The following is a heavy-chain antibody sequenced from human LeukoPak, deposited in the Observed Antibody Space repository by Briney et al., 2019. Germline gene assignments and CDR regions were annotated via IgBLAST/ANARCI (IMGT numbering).Heavy chain of an antibody. V-gene: IGHV4-59*01. CDR2: IYYGGST. D-gene: IGHD1-26*01. Sequence: SETLSLTCTVSGGSISTYYWSWIRQPPGKGLEWIGYIYYGGSTNYNPSLKSRVTISVDMSKNQFSLKLSSVTAADTAVYYCARESVYSGRYYAFDIWGQGTMVTVSS. CDR1: GGSISTYY. J-gene: IGHJ3*02. CDR3: ARESVYSGRYYAFDI.